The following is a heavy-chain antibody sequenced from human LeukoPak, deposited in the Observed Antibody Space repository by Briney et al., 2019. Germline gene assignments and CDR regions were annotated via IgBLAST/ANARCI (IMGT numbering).Heavy chain of an antibody. V-gene: IGHV4-59*12. J-gene: IGHJ4*02. CDR2: IYYSGST. D-gene: IGHD3-10*01. Sequence: SETLSLTCTVPGGSISSYYWSWIRQPPGKGLEWIGYIYYSGSTNYNPSLKSRVTISVGTSKNQFSLKLSSVTAADTAVYYCARDGASYSSYYGSGSYSFDYWGQGTLVTVSS. CDR3: ARDGASYSSYYGSGSYSFDY. CDR1: GGSISSYY.